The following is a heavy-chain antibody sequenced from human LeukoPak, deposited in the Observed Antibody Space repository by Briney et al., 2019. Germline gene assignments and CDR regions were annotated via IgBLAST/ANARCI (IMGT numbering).Heavy chain of an antibody. CDR2: IYYSGST. J-gene: IGHJ4*02. D-gene: IGHD4-17*01. CDR3: ARTPYAVTHFDY. V-gene: IGHV4-59*08. Sequence: SETLSLTCTVSGGSISSYYWSWIRQPPGKGLEWIGYIYYSGSTNYNPSLKSRVTISVDTSKNQFSLKQSSVTAADTAVYYCARTPYAVTHFDYWGQGTLVTVSS. CDR1: GGSISSYY.